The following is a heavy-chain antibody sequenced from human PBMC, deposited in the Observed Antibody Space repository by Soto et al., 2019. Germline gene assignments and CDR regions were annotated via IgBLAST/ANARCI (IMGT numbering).Heavy chain of an antibody. D-gene: IGHD3-22*01. CDR2: ISAYNGNT. V-gene: IGHV1-18*01. CDR1: GYTFTSYG. CDR3: ARVGGYYYDSSVYSD. Sequence: QVQLVQSGAEVKKPGASVKVSCKASGYTFTSYGISWVRQAPGQGLEWMGWISAYNGNTNYAQKLQGRVTMTTDTSTSTADMELRSLRSDDTAVYYCARVGGYYYDSSVYSDWGQGTMVTVSS. J-gene: IGHJ3*01.